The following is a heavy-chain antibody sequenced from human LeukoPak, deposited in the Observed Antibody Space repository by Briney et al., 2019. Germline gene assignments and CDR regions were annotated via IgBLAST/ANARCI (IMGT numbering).Heavy chain of an antibody. Sequence: GGSLRLSCAASGFTFDDYGMSWVRQAPGKGLEWVSGINWNGGSTGYADSVKGRFTISRDNAKNSLYLQMNSLRAEDTALYYCAKTYYYDSSGYPFDYWGQGTLVTVSS. CDR1: GFTFDDYG. CDR2: INWNGGST. V-gene: IGHV3-20*04. J-gene: IGHJ4*02. D-gene: IGHD3-22*01. CDR3: AKTYYYDSSGYPFDY.